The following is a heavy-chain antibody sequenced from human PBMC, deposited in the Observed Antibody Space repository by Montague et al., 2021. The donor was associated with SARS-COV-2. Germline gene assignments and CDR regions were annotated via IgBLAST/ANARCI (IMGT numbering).Heavy chain of an antibody. J-gene: IGHJ3*01. CDR1: GGSISSSSYY. CDR2: MYYSGST. CDR3: ASATYYYDSGGSDAFDV. D-gene: IGHD3-22*01. Sequence: SETLSLTCTVSGGSISSSSYYWGWIRQPPGKGLEWIGSMYYSGSTYYNPSLKSRVTIFVDTSKNQFSLKLSSVTAADTAVYYCASATYYYDSGGSDAFDVWGQGTMVTVSS. V-gene: IGHV4-39*01.